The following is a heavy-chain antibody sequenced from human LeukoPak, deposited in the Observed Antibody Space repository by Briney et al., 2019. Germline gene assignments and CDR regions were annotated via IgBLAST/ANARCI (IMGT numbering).Heavy chain of an antibody. Sequence: SETLSLTCTVSGGSISGYYWIWLRRPPEKGLEWIGYIFQTGYTVYNPSLQSRVTMSVDMSKNQFSLQLPAVTAADTAIYYCVRQPYISGAYYFDYWGQGTLVTVSS. CDR1: GGSISGYY. CDR3: VRQPYISGAYYFDY. V-gene: IGHV4-59*08. D-gene: IGHD3-22*01. CDR2: IFQTGYT. J-gene: IGHJ4*02.